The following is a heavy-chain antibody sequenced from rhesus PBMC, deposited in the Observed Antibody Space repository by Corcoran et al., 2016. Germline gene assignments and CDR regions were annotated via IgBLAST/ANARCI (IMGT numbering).Heavy chain of an antibody. CDR1: GYSISSGYG. D-gene: IGHD6-25*01. Sequence: QVQLQESGPGLVKPSETLSLTCAVSGYSISSGYGLGWIRQPPGEGLGWFGQIYGGSGSTYYNPSLKSRVTVSKDTSKNQFSLKLSSVTAADTAVYYCARAGKRQLPQGNWYFDIWGPGTPITISS. V-gene: IGHV4-127*01. CDR3: ARAGKRQLPQGNWYFDI. CDR2: IYGGSGST. J-gene: IGHJ2*01.